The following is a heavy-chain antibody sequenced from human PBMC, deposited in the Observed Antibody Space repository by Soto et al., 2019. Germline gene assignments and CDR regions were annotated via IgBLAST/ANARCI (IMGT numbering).Heavy chain of an antibody. CDR2: ISVYNGHT. D-gene: IGHD3-10*01. J-gene: IGHJ4*02. CDR3: ARDRRDLLRGPDFDF. CDR1: GYIFSDSG. V-gene: IGHV1-18*01. Sequence: QVQLVQSGAEVKKPGASVKVSCKASGYIFSDSGFSWVRQAPGQGLEWMGWISVYNGHTIYAQKFQGRLTMTTDTSTTTAYMELRSLRTDDSAVYYCARDRRDLLRGPDFDFRGQGTLVTVSS.